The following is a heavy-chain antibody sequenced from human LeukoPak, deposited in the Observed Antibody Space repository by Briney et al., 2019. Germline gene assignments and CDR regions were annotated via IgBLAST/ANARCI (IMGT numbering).Heavy chain of an antibody. D-gene: IGHD3-3*01. CDR2: INHSGST. CDR3: ARGRKYYDFWSGYYRSSSSHYYGMDV. Sequence: SETLSLTCAVYGGSFSGYYWSWIRQPPGKGLEWIGEINHSGSTNYNPSLKSRVTISVDTSKNQFSLKLSSVTAADTAVYYCARGRKYYDFWSGYYRSSSSHYYGMDVWGQGTTVTVSS. V-gene: IGHV4-34*01. J-gene: IGHJ6*02. CDR1: GGSFSGYY.